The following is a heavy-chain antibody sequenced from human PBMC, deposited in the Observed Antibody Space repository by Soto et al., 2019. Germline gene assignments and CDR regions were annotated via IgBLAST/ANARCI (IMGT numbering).Heavy chain of an antibody. CDR1: GGSITSNW. V-gene: IGHV4-4*02. Sequence: QVQLQESGPGLMKPSGTLSLTCAVSGGSITSNWWSWVRQPPGKGLEWIAEIFHTGSANYNPSLMSRLTISTDQSKTHLSLNLNSVTAADAAVYYCARHIAVSGTRGFDHWGQGTLVTVSS. CDR3: ARHIAVSGTRGFDH. J-gene: IGHJ4*02. CDR2: IFHTGSA. D-gene: IGHD2-21*01.